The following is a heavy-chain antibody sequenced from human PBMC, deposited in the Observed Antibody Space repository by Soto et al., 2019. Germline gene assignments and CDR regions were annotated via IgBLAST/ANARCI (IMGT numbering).Heavy chain of an antibody. CDR2: ISSSSSYI. V-gene: IGHV3-21*01. J-gene: IGHJ4*02. CDR1: GFTFSSYS. CDR3: ARDDGSSWYADHQGFDY. D-gene: IGHD6-13*01. Sequence: EVQLVESGGGLVKPGGSLRLSCAASGFTFSSYSVNWVRQAPGKGLEWVSSISSSSSYIYYADSVKGRFTISRDNAKNSLYLQMNSLRAEDTAVYYCARDDGSSWYADHQGFDYWGQGTLVTVSS.